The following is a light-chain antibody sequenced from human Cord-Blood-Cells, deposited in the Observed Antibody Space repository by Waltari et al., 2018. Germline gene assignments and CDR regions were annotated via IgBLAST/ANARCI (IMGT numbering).Light chain of an antibody. Sequence: QSVLTQPHSASGTPGQRVTISCSGSSSNIGSNTVNWYQQLPGTATKHLIYSNNQRPSGVPDRFSGSKSGTSASLAISGLQSEDEADYYCAAWDDSLNGVVFGGGTKLTVL. V-gene: IGLV1-44*01. J-gene: IGLJ2*01. CDR3: AAWDDSLNGVV. CDR2: SNN. CDR1: SSNIGSNT.